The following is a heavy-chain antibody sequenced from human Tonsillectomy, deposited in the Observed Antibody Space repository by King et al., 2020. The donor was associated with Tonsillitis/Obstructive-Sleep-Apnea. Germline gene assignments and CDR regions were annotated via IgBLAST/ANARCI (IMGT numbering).Heavy chain of an antibody. J-gene: IGHJ5*01. CDR2: ITHSGGN. CDR1: GGSFSGFY. CDR3: ARGDLLTGYYASTDFDS. D-gene: IGHD3-9*01. Sequence: VQLQQWGAGLLKPSETLSLTCAVYGGSFSGFYWTWIRQPPGKGLEWIWEITHSGGNMYNPSLKSRVTISTDSSKNQFSLNLSSVTAADTAVYYCARGDLLTGYYASTDFDSWGQGTLVTVSS. V-gene: IGHV4-34*01.